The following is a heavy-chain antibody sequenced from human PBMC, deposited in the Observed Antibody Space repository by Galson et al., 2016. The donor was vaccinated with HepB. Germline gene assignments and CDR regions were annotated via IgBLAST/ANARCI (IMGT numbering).Heavy chain of an antibody. Sequence: SCKASGGTFSSYAISWVRQAPGRGLEWMGRIIPILGIANYAQKFQGRVTITADKSTSTAYMELSSLRSEDTAVYYCARQKAVFALYYFDYWGQGTLVTVSS. J-gene: IGHJ4*02. CDR1: GGTFSSYA. CDR2: IIPILGIA. V-gene: IGHV1-69*04. CDR3: ARQKAVFALYYFDY.